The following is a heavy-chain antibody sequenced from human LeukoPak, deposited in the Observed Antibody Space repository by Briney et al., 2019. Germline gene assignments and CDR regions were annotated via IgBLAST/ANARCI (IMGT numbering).Heavy chain of an antibody. Sequence: ASVKVSCKASGYTFTGYYMHWVRQAPGQGLEGMGWINPNSGGTNYAQKFQGRVTMTRDTSISTAYMDLSRLTSDDTAVYYCAREEQQLEQNFDYWGQGTLVTVSS. CDR1: GYTFTGYY. CDR3: AREEQQLEQNFDY. J-gene: IGHJ4*02. CDR2: INPNSGGT. D-gene: IGHD6-13*01. V-gene: IGHV1-2*02.